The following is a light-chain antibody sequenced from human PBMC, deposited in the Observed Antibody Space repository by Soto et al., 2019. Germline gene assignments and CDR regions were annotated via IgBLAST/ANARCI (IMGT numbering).Light chain of an antibody. V-gene: IGKV3-15*01. J-gene: IGKJ1*01. CDR1: QSVSSN. CDR3: QQYTT. CDR2: GAS. Sequence: EIVMTQSPATLSVSRGERATLSCRASQSVSSNLAWYQQKPGQAPRLLIYGASTRATGIPARFSGSGSGTEFTLTISSLQSEDFAVYYCQQYTTFGQGTKVEIK.